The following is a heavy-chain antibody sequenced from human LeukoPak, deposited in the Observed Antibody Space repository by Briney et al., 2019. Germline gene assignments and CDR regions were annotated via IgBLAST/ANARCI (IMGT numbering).Heavy chain of an antibody. J-gene: IGHJ4*02. CDR3: AKGAVAGTEVDY. CDR2: IRHDGSNK. CDR1: GFTFSSYS. V-gene: IGHV3-30*02. D-gene: IGHD6-19*01. Sequence: GGSLRLSCAASGFTFSSYSMNWVRQAPGKGLEWVAFIRHDGSNKYYADSVKGRFTISRDNSKNTLYLQMNSLRAEDTAVYYCAKGAVAGTEVDYWGQGTLVTVSS.